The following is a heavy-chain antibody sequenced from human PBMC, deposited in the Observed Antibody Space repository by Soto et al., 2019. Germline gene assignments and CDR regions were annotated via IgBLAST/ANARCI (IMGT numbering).Heavy chain of an antibody. CDR2: IYYSGST. CDR3: ARGLVAGYFDY. CDR1: GGSISSYY. V-gene: IGHV4-59*01. J-gene: IGHJ4*02. D-gene: IGHD5-12*01. Sequence: SETLSLTCTVSGGSISSYYWSWIRQPPGKGLEWIGYIYYSGSTNYNPSLKSRVTISVDTSKNQFSLKLSSVTAADTAVYYCARGLVAGYFDYWGQGTLVTVSS.